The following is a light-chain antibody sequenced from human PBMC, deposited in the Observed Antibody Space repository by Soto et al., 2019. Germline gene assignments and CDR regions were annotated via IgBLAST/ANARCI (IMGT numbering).Light chain of an antibody. CDR3: QSHDSSLSVI. J-gene: IGLJ2*01. CDR2: DNS. CDR1: SSSIGAGYD. Sequence: QSVLTQPPSVSGAPGQRVTISCAGGSSSIGAGYDVHWYQQLPGTAPKLLIYDNSNRPSGVPDRFSGSKSGTSASLAITGLQAEDEADYYCQSHDSSLSVIFGGGTQLTVL. V-gene: IGLV1-40*01.